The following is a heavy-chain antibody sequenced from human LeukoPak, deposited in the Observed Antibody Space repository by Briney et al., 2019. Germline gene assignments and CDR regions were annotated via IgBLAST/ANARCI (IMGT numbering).Heavy chain of an antibody. CDR3: AKEQGRFWSGYYTYEAFDI. CDR2: ISYDGSNK. CDR1: GFTFSSYG. Sequence: GGSLRLSCAASGFTFSSYGIQWVRQTPGKGLEWVAVISYDGSNKYYADSVKGRFTISRDNSKNTLYLQMNSLRAEDTAVYYCAKEQGRFWSGYYTYEAFDIWGQGTMVTVSS. J-gene: IGHJ3*02. D-gene: IGHD3-3*01. V-gene: IGHV3-30*18.